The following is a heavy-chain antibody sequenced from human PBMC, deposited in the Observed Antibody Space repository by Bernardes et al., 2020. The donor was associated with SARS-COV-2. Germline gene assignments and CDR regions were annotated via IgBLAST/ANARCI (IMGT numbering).Heavy chain of an antibody. J-gene: IGHJ6*02. CDR2: ISGSGQTT. V-gene: IGHV3-23*01. CDR3: AKDLYTKNMGYYYNGMDV. Sequence: GGSLRLSCAASGFTFSDSALNWVRQAPGKGLESVAHISGSGQTTHYADSVKGRFTISRDNSRNTLYLQMSSLRAEDTAVYYCAKDLYTKNMGYYYNGMDVWGQGTTVTVSS. D-gene: IGHD2-8*01. CDR1: GFTFSDSA.